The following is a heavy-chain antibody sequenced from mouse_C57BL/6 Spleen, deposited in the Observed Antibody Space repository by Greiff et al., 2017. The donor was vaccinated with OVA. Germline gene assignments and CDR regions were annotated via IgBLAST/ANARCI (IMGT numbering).Heavy chain of an antibody. V-gene: IGHV1-18*01. D-gene: IGHD2-5*01. CDR1: GYTFTDYN. J-gene: IGHJ3*01. CDR2: INPNNGGT. CDR3: ARDYYSNGFAY. Sequence: EVQGVESGPELVKPGASVKIPCKASGYTFTDYNMDWVKQSHGKSLEWIGDINPNNGGTIYNQKFKGKATLTVDKSSSTAYMELRSLTSEDTAVYYCARDYYSNGFAYWGQGTLVTVSA.